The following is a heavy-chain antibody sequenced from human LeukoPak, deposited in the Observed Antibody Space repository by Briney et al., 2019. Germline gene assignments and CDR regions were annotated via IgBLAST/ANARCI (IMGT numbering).Heavy chain of an antibody. CDR2: IYAGGST. Sequence: GGSLRLSCAASGFSVCNNYMIWVRQAPGKGLEWVSVIYAGGSTYYADSVKGRFSISRDNSKNTLYLQMNSLRAEDTAVYYCARDAEYNWNYGPGYMDVWGKGTTVTVSS. D-gene: IGHD1-7*01. CDR1: GFSVCNNY. J-gene: IGHJ6*03. CDR3: ARDAEYNWNYGPGYMDV. V-gene: IGHV3-53*01.